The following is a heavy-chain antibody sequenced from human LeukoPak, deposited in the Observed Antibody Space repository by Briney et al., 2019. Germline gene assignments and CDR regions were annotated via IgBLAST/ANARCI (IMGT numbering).Heavy chain of an antibody. V-gene: IGHV4-59*01. CDR1: GGSISSYY. CDR3: ARDLGIAVAGTHYNWFDP. D-gene: IGHD6-19*01. J-gene: IGHJ5*02. Sequence: PSETLSLTCTVSGGSISSYYWSWIRQPPGKGPEWIGYIYYSGSTNYNPSLKSRVTISVDTSKNQSSLKLSSVTAADTAVYYCARDLGIAVAGTHYNWFDPWGQGTLVTVSS. CDR2: IYYSGST.